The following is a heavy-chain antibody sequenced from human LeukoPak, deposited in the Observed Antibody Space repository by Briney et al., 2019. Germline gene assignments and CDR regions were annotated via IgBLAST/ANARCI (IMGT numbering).Heavy chain of an antibody. J-gene: IGHJ3*02. CDR3: ARVYVVLWFGDPERAFDI. CDR2: INHSQST. CDR1: GGSSSGYY. D-gene: IGHD3-10*01. V-gene: IGHV4-34*01. Sequence: SETPSLTRAVPGGSSSGYYWSWIRQPPGEGLEWSGEINHSQSTNYNPSLKSRAPISVATTKSQHYLKLSSVTAAHTAVDYCARVYVVLWFGDPERAFDIWGQGTMVTVSS.